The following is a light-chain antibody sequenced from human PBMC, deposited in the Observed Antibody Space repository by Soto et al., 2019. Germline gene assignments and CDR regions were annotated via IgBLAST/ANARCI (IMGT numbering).Light chain of an antibody. CDR3: CSYATGSVYV. CDR1: SSDVGGYNY. CDR2: DVN. V-gene: IGLV2-14*01. J-gene: IGLJ1*01. Sequence: QSVLTQPASVSGSPGQSITISCTGTSSDVGGYNYVSWYQQHPGKVPKLMMVDVNNRPLGVSNRFSGSKSGNTASLTISGLQAEDEADYFCCSYATGSVYVFGTGTKVTVL.